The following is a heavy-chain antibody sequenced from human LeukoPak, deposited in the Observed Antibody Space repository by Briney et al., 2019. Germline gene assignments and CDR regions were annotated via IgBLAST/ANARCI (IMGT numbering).Heavy chain of an antibody. V-gene: IGHV3-53*01. Sequence: QSGGSLRLSCAASGFTVSSNYMSWVRQAPGKGLEWVSVIYSGGSTYYADSVKGRFTISRDNSKNTLYLQMNSLRAEDTAVYYCAKGPTRRYSSSWYTPDGYFQHWGQGTLVTVSS. J-gene: IGHJ1*01. CDR2: IYSGGST. CDR1: GFTVSSNY. D-gene: IGHD6-13*01. CDR3: AKGPTRRYSSSWYTPDGYFQH.